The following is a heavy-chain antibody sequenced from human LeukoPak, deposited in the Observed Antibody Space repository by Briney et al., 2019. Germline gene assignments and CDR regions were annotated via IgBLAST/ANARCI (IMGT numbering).Heavy chain of an antibody. CDR3: ARAGYYYGMDV. CDR2: INPNSGGT. V-gene: IGHV1-2*04. Sequence: ASVKVSCKASGYTFTSYGISWVRQAPGQGPEWMGWINPNSGGTNYAQKFQGWVTMTRDTSISTAYMELSRLRSDDTAVYYCARAGYYYGMDVWGQGTTVTVSS. CDR1: GYTFTSYG. J-gene: IGHJ6*02.